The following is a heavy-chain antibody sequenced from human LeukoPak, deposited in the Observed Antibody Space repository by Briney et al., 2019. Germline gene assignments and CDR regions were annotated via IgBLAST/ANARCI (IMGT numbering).Heavy chain of an antibody. CDR1: VYTVTDYY. CDR3: ARERYCRSTSCYAYFQH. CDR2: INLYSGGT. V-gene: IGHV1-2*02. D-gene: IGHD2-2*01. J-gene: IGHJ1*01. Sequence: GASVKVSCTASVYTVTDYYMHWMRQAPGPGLEWMGWINLYSGGTNYAQKFQRRVNMTRDTSISTAYMELSRVRADDTAGYYCARERYCRSTSCYAYFQHWGQGTLVTVSS.